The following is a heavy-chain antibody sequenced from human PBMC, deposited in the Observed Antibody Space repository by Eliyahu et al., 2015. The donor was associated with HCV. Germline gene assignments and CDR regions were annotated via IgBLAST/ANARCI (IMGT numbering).Heavy chain of an antibody. V-gene: IGHV3-23*01. Sequence: EVQLLESGGGLVQPGGSLRLSCAASXXXFSFXXMTWVRQAPGKGLEWVSSITVSGATTYYADSVKGRFTISRDNSRNTLYLQINSLTDEDTAVYYCAKAAAADDDLSFYGVDVWGQGTTVTVSS. J-gene: IGHJ6*02. D-gene: IGHD6-13*01. CDR1: XXXFSFXX. CDR2: ITVSGATT. CDR3: AKAAAADDDLSFYGVDV.